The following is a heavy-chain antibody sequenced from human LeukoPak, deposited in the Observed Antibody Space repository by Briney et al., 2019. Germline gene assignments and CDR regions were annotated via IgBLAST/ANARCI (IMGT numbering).Heavy chain of an antibody. CDR3: AKVLSTMIVVVITR. D-gene: IGHD3-22*01. CDR2: IIGSGGST. Sequence: GGSLRLSCAAAGFTFSSYAMSWVRQAPGKGLEWVSAIIGSGGSTYYADFVKGRFTISRDNSKKTPYLQINRLRAEDTAVYYCAKVLSTMIVVVITRWGQGTLVTVSS. V-gene: IGHV3-23*01. CDR1: GFTFSSYA. J-gene: IGHJ4*02.